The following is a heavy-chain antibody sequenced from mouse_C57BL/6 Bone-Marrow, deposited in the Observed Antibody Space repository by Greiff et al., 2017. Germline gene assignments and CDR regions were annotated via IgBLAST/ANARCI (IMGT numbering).Heavy chain of an antibody. D-gene: IGHD1-1*01. CDR3: TTAYGSSGDY. CDR1: GFNINDDY. CDR2: IDPESGDT. V-gene: IGHV14-4*01. J-gene: IGHJ2*01. Sequence: VPLQQSGAELVRPGASVKLSCTASGFNINDDYMHWVKQRPEQGLEWIGWIDPESGDTEYVSKFQGKATITEDTTTNTAYLQLSCLTSEDPAVYYCTTAYGSSGDYWGQGTTLTVSS.